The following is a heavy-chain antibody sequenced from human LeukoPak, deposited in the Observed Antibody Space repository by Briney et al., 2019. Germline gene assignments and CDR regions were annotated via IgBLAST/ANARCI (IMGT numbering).Heavy chain of an antibody. CDR3: ASSGYYAAYFDY. CDR2: ISSSSSYI. V-gene: IGHV3-21*01. CDR1: GFTFSSYR. J-gene: IGHJ4*02. Sequence: GGSLRLSCAASGFTFSSYRMNWVRQAPGKGLEWVSSISSSSSYIYYADSVKGRFTISRDNAKNSLYLQMNSLRAEDTAVYYCASSGYYAAYFDYWGQGTLVTVSS. D-gene: IGHD3-22*01.